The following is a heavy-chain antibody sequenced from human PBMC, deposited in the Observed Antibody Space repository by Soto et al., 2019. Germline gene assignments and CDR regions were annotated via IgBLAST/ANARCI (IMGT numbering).Heavy chain of an antibody. D-gene: IGHD5-18*01. CDR3: ARPLYSYGPMDV. CDR1: GGSVSSGSYY. V-gene: IGHV4-61*01. J-gene: IGHJ6*02. CDR2: IYYSGRT. Sequence: QVQLQESGPGLVKPSETLSLTCTVSGGSVSSGSYYWSWIRQPPGKGLEWIGYIYYSGRTNYNPSPKSRVTISVDTSKNQFSLKLSSVTAADTAVYYCARPLYSYGPMDVWGQGTTFTVSS.